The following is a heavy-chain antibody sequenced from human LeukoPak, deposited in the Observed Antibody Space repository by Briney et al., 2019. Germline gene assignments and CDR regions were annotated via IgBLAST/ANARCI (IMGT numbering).Heavy chain of an antibody. CDR3: ARDSSNLKPDAFDI. D-gene: IGHD4-11*01. Sequence: ASVNVSCKASGYTFTIYGISWVRQAPGQGLEWMGWISAYNGNTNYAQKLQGRVTMTTDTSTSTAYMELRSLRSDDTAVYYCARDSSNLKPDAFDIWGQGTMVTVSS. J-gene: IGHJ3*02. V-gene: IGHV1-18*01. CDR2: ISAYNGNT. CDR1: GYTFTIYG.